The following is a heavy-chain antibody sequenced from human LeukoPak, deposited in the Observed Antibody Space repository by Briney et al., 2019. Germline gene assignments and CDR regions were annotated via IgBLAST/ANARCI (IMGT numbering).Heavy chain of an antibody. D-gene: IGHD6-19*01. CDR1: GGSISSYY. V-gene: IGHV4-59*01. Sequence: PLETLSLTCTVSGGSISSYYWSWIRQPPGKGLEWIGRIYDSGSTNYNTNYNPSLKSRVTISVDTSKNQFSLKLSFVTAADTAVYYCARAYSSGRGDYWGQGTLVTVSS. CDR3: ARAYSSGRGDY. J-gene: IGHJ4*02. CDR2: IYDSGSTNYNT.